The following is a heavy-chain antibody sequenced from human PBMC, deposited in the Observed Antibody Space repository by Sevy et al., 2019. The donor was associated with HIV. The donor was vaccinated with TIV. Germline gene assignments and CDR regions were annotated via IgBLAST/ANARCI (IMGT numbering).Heavy chain of an antibody. J-gene: IGHJ3*02. V-gene: IGHV1-2*06. CDR1: GYIXXXXX. CDR3: VXXDXXAXRTXXXXXI. CDR2: INPNXGVT. Sequence: ASVKVSCKTTGYIXXXXXMHWVRQAPGQGLEWMALINPNXGVTIYAHNFRGRVSVTRDTSMSTADMELSGLTSDDTAVSYCVXXDXXAXRTXXXXXIWGQXXMVTVSS.